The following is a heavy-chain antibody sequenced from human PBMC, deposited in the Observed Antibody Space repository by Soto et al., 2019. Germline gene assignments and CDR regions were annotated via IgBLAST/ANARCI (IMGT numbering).Heavy chain of an antibody. J-gene: IGHJ4*02. D-gene: IGHD5-12*01. CDR1: GYTFSNYG. CDR2: ISAYNGNT. CDR3: ARYLVPGYTGFSDY. Sequence: QVQLVQSGAEVKKPGASVKVSCKTSGYTFSNYGINWVRQAPGQGLEWMGWISAYNGNTNFAQKLQGRVSLTTDTSSTTAYMELRSLTSDDTAVYYCARYLVPGYTGFSDYWGQGTLVTVSS. V-gene: IGHV1-18*01.